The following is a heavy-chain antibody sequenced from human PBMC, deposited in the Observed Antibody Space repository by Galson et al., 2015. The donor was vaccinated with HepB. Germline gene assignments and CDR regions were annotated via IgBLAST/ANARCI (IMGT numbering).Heavy chain of an antibody. D-gene: IGHD4-23*01. J-gene: IGHJ4*02. V-gene: IGHV3-33*01. CDR3: AGEGVRWDPSFYFVY. CDR2: IWFDGSQK. CDR1: GFSFSDYG. Sequence: SLRLSCAASGFSFSDYGMHWVRQAPGKGLEWVGIIWFDGSQKLYAGSVKGRFSISRDNSKSTLFLHMDSLRVEDTAAYYCAGEGVRWDPSFYFVYWGQGALVTVSS.